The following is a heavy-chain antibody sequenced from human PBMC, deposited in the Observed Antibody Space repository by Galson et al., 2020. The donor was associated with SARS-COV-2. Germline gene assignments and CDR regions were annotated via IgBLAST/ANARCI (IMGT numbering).Heavy chain of an antibody. V-gene: IGHV3-23*01. CDR1: GFTFSSYA. Sequence: GESLKISCAASGFTFSSYAMSWVRQAPGKGLEWVSAISGSGGSTYYADSVKGRFTISRDNSKNTLYLQMNSLRAEDTAVYYCAKDVVATPGYWGQGTLVTVSS. J-gene: IGHJ4*02. D-gene: IGHD2-15*01. CDR2: ISGSGGST. CDR3: AKDVVATPGY.